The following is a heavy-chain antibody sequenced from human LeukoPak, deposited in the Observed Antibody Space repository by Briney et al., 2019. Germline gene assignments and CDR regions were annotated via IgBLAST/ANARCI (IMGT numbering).Heavy chain of an antibody. CDR3: ARDYEAGCTSTTCYDRFDY. Sequence: GRSLRLSCVASRFTFRSYWMSWVRQAPGKWRGWVANIKQDGSETYYVDSVKGRFTISRDHAKNSLYLKMNSLRAEDTAVYSCARDYEAGCTSTTCYDRFDYWGQATLVTVSS. CDR2: IKQDGSET. V-gene: IGHV3-7*01. J-gene: IGHJ4*02. D-gene: IGHD2-2*01. CDR1: RFTFRSYW.